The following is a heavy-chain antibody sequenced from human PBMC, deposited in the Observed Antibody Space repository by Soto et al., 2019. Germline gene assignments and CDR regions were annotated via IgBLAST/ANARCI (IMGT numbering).Heavy chain of an antibody. D-gene: IGHD5-12*01. J-gene: IGHJ6*02. CDR2: IWYDGSNK. V-gene: IGHV3-33*01. CDR3: ARESDRGYSGYDRYPETYYYYYYGMDV. CDR1: GFTFSSYG. Sequence: QVQLVESGGGVVQPGRSLRLSCAASGFTFSSYGMHWVRQAPGKGLEWVAVIWYDGSNKYYADSVKGRFTISRDNSKNTLYLQMNSLIAEATAVYYCARESDRGYSGYDRYPETYYYYYYGMDVWGQGTTVTVSS.